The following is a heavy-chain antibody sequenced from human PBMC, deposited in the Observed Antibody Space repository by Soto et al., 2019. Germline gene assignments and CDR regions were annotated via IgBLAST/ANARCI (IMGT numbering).Heavy chain of an antibody. D-gene: IGHD1-26*01. CDR1: GYTSTKYA. V-gene: IGHV1-3*01. J-gene: IGHJ6*03. CDR2: VNAGTGNT. Sequence: QLLQSGTEVKRPGASVKVSCKASGYTSTKYAIHWVRQAPGQRPEWMGWVNAGTGNTKYSQKFQGRVTITSDTSATTAYMELSSLKSEDTAVYYCAFEVRGVGEIHFYFIQVWGEGTTVTVSS. CDR3: AFEVRGVGEIHFYFIQV.